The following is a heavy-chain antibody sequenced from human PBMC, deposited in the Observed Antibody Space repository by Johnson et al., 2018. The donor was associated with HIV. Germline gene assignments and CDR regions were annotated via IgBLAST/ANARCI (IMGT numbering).Heavy chain of an antibody. D-gene: IGHD3-10*01. CDR3: ARAPEVRGIDAFDI. J-gene: IGHJ3*02. CDR2: ITSSGNTV. V-gene: IGHV3-48*03. Sequence: EVQLVESGGGLVQPGRSLRLSCAASGFTFDDYAMHWVRQAPGKGLEWVSYITSSGNTVYYADSVKGRFTISRDNAKKSLYLQMNILTAEDTAVYYCARAPEVRGIDAFDIWGQGTMVTVS. CDR1: GFTFDDYA.